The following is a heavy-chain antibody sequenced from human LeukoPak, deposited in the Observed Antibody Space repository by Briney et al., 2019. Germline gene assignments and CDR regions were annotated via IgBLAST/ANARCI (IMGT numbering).Heavy chain of an antibody. Sequence: ASVKVSCKASGYTFTSYGISWVRQAPGQGLGWMGWMSVYNGNTNYAQKVQGRVTMTADTSTNTAYMDLRSLKLEDTAVYYCARDLHGGGVGAAWGQGTLVSVSS. D-gene: IGHD1-26*01. CDR2: MSVYNGNT. J-gene: IGHJ4*02. CDR1: GYTFTSYG. CDR3: ARDLHGGGVGAA. V-gene: IGHV1-18*01.